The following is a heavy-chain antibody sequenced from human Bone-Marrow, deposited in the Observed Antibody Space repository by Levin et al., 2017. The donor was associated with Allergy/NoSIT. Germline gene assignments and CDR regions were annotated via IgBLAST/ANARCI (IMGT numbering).Heavy chain of an antibody. D-gene: IGHD5-24*01. CDR1: GYTFTNFG. CDR3: AKEGAYNQFEY. V-gene: IGHV1-18*01. CDR2: ISAFNGDT. J-gene: IGHJ4*01. Sequence: GASVKVSCETSGYTFTNFGIYWVRQAPGQGLEWMGWISAFNGDTKYAQKFQGRVTMTADTSTRTAYMELKSLRSDDTAVYFCAKEGAYNQFEYWGHGTLVTVSS.